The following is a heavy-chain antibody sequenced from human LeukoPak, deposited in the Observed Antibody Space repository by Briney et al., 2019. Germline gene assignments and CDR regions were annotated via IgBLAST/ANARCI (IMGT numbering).Heavy chain of an antibody. Sequence: GGSLRLSCAASGFTFSNAWMSWVRQAPGQGLEWVGRIKSKTDGGTTDCAAPVKGRFTISRDDSKNTLYLQMNSLKTEDIAVYYCTTNGSGSYRGFDYWGQGTLVTVSS. CDR3: TTNGSGSYRGFDY. V-gene: IGHV3-15*01. J-gene: IGHJ4*02. D-gene: IGHD1-26*01. CDR1: GFTFSNAW. CDR2: IKSKTDGGTT.